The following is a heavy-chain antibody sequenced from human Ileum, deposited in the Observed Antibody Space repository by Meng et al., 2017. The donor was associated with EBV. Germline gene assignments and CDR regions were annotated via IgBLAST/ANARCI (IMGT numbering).Heavy chain of an antibody. V-gene: IGHV2-5*02. J-gene: IGHJ5*02. Sequence: QIPLNESCPTLVTPTQTLTLTCTFSGFSLSTSGVGVGWIRQPPGKALEWLALIYWDDDKRYSPSLKSRLTITKDTSKNQVVLTMTNMDPVDTATYYCAHGTYYYGPDFTGGWFDPWGQGTLVTVFS. CDR2: IYWDDDK. CDR3: AHGTYYYGPDFTGGWFDP. CDR1: GFSLSTSGVG. D-gene: IGHD3-10*01.